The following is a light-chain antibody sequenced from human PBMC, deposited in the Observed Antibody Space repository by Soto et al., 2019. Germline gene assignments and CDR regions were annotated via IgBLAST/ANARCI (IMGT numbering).Light chain of an antibody. Sequence: SYELTQPPSVSVSPGQTATITCSGDKLGNRYVCWYQQKAGQSPVLVIYQDDKRPSGIPERFSSSNSGNTATLTISGTQPLDEADYFCQAWDSTAYVVFAGGTKLTVL. J-gene: IGLJ2*01. CDR1: KLGNRY. CDR3: QAWDSTAYVV. V-gene: IGLV3-1*01. CDR2: QDD.